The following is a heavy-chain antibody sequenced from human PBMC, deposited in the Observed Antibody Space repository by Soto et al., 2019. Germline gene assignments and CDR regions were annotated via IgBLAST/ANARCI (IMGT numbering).Heavy chain of an antibody. CDR3: ARVCLSSGWYFDY. V-gene: IGHV3-7*03. CDR1: GFTFSSYW. D-gene: IGHD6-19*01. CDR2: IKQGGSEK. J-gene: IGHJ4*02. Sequence: GGSLRLSCAASGFTFSSYWMSWVRQAPGKGLEWVANIKQGGSEKYYVDSVKGRFTISRDNAKNSLYLQMNSLRAEDTAVYYCARVCLSSGWYFDYWGQGTLVTVSS.